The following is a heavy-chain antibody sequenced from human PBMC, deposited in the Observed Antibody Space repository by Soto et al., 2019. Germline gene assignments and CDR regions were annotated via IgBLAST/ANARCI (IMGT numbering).Heavy chain of an antibody. CDR3: AKGKYNWCDGNYFDY. D-gene: IGHD1-20*01. CDR1: GFTFDDYA. CDR2: ISWNSGSI. V-gene: IGHV3-9*01. Sequence: EVPLVESGGGLVQPGRSLRLSCAASGFTFDDYAMHWVRQAPGKGLEWVSGISWNSGSIGYADSVKGRFTISRDNAKNSLYLQMNSVRAEDTALYYCAKGKYNWCDGNYFDYWGQGTLVTVSS. J-gene: IGHJ4*02.